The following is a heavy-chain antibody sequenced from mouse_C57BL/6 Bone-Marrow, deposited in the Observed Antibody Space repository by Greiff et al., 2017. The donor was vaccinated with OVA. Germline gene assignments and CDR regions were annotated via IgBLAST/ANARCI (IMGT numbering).Heavy chain of an antibody. J-gene: IGHJ3*01. CDR3: ARGGTSPFAY. CDR1: GYSFTCYY. V-gene: IGHV1-42*01. Sequence: EVQLQQSGPELVKPGASVKISCKASGYSFTCYYMNWVKQSPEKSLEWIGAINPSTGGTTYNQKFKAKATLTVDKSSSTAYMQLKSLTSEDSAVYYCARGGTSPFAYWGQGTLVTVSA. CDR2: INPSTGGT. D-gene: IGHD4-1*01.